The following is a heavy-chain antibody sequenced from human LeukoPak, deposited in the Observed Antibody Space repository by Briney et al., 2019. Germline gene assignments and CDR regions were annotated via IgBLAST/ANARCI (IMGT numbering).Heavy chain of an antibody. Sequence: GGSLRLSCSASGFTFSNYTMHWVRRAPGKGLEYVSGISGNGGRTYYGDSVKGRLTISRDNSKNTLYLQMSSLRAEDTAVYYCVKQYSYSNAFDIWGQGTMVTVSS. CDR1: GFTFSNYT. CDR2: ISGNGGRT. V-gene: IGHV3-64D*09. D-gene: IGHD4-11*01. J-gene: IGHJ3*02. CDR3: VKQYSYSNAFDI.